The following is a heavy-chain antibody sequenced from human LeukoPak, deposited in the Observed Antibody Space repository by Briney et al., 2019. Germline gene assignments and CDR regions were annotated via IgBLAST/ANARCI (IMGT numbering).Heavy chain of an antibody. Sequence: PGGSLRLSCVASGFTFISYWMTWVRQAPGKGLEWVAQISQDGTESYSVDSVRGRFTISRDNAKNSVYLQMNSLRPEDTAVYYCAGSYYNVFDYWGQGTLVTVSS. CDR2: ISQDGTES. CDR3: AGSYYNVFDY. V-gene: IGHV3-7*04. J-gene: IGHJ4*02. D-gene: IGHD3-10*01. CDR1: GFTFISYW.